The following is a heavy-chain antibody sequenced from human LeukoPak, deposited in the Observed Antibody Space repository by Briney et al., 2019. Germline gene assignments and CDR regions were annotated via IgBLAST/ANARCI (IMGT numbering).Heavy chain of an antibody. CDR1: GYSISNTYY. Sequence: PSETLSLTCAVSGYSISNTYYWGWIRQPPGKGLDWIGTIYHSGSTYYNPSLKSRVTISVDTSKNHFSLKVSSVTAADTAVYYCARQGGYCSSTICSNPYMDVWGKGATVTVSS. D-gene: IGHD2-2*03. V-gene: IGHV4-38-2*01. CDR3: ARQGGYCSSTICSNPYMDV. J-gene: IGHJ6*03. CDR2: IYHSGST.